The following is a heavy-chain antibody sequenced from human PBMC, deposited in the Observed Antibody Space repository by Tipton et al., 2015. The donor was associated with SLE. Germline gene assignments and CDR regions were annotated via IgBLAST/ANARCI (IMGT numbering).Heavy chain of an antibody. J-gene: IGHJ3*02. D-gene: IGHD5-18*01. V-gene: IGHV4-38-2*02. CDR3: ARYSYFAAAFDI. CDR1: LYSIGSGFY. CDR2: MHHNGST. Sequence: TLSLTCTVSLYSIGSGFYWDWVRQAPGKGLEWVATMHHNGSTYYNPSLRSRVAVSMDTSRNQFSLRLKSVTAADTAVYYCARYSYFAAAFDIWGQGTLVTVSS.